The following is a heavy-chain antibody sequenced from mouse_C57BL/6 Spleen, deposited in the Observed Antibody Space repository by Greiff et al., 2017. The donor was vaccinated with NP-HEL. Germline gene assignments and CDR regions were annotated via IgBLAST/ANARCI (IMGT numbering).Heavy chain of an antibody. CDR1: GYSFTSYY. J-gene: IGHJ3*01. Sequence: QVQLKQSGPELVKPGASVKISCKASGYSFTSYYIHWVKQRPGQGLEWIGWIYPGSGNTKYNEKFKGKATLTADTSSSTAYMQLSSLTSEDSAVYYCAKDDQAWFAYWGQGTLVTVSA. CDR2: IYPGSGNT. D-gene: IGHD2-12*01. CDR3: AKDDQAWFAY. V-gene: IGHV1-66*01.